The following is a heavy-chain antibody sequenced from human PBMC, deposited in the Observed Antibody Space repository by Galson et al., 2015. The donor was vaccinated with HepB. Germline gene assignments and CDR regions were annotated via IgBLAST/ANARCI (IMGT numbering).Heavy chain of an antibody. CDR1: GFTFSNYA. Sequence: SLRLSCAVSGFTFSNYAMSWVRQAPGKGLEWVSAISSSGASAHYADSVKGRFTISRDNSQNTVSLQMNGLRAADTAKYYCAKDLVAVAGIFGSWGQGTLVTVSS. D-gene: IGHD6-19*01. CDR3: AKDLVAVAGIFGS. CDR2: ISSSGASA. V-gene: IGHV3-23*01. J-gene: IGHJ5*02.